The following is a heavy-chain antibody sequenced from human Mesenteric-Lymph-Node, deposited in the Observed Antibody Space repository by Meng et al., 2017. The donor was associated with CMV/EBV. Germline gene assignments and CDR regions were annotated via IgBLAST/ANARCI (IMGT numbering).Heavy chain of an antibody. D-gene: IGHD2-21*01. CDR3: ARGLHLGSYYFDS. CDR2: IYYSGST. Sequence: SETLSLTCNVSGGSISGSSYYWGWIRQPPGKGLEWIGSIYYSGSTYNNPSLKSRVTISVDTSKNQFSLKLSSVTAADTAVYYCARGLHLGSYYFDSWGQGTLVTVSS. J-gene: IGHJ4*02. V-gene: IGHV4-39*07. CDR1: GGSISGSSYY.